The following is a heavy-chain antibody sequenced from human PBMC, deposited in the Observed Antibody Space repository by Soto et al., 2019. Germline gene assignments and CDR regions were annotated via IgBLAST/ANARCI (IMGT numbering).Heavy chain of an antibody. CDR2: INHSGST. CDR1: GGSFSGYY. Sequence: SETLSLTCAVYGGSFSGYYWSWIRQPPGKGLEWIGEINHSGSTNYNPSLKSRVTISVDTSKNQFSLKLSSVTAADTSVYYCATFPILTGYYRAHFDYWGQGTLVTVSS. CDR3: ATFPILTGYYRAHFDY. V-gene: IGHV4-34*01. J-gene: IGHJ4*02. D-gene: IGHD3-9*01.